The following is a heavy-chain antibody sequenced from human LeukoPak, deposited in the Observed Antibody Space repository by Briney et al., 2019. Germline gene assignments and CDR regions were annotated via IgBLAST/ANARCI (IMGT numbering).Heavy chain of an antibody. D-gene: IGHD3-9*01. CDR1: GYTFTSYA. V-gene: IGHV1-3*01. CDR2: INAGNGNT. Sequence: GASVKVSCKASGYTFTSYAMHWVRQAPGQRLEWMGWINAGNGNTKYSQKFQGRVTITRDTSASTAYMELSSLRSEDTAVYYCARDVYDILTGYSLNWFDPWGQGTLVTVSS. J-gene: IGHJ5*02. CDR3: ARDVYDILTGYSLNWFDP.